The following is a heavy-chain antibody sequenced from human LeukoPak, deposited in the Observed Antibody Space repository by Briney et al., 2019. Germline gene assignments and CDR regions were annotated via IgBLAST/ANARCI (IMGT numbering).Heavy chain of an antibody. CDR1: GYTFTGYY. Sequence: GASVKVSCKASGYTFTGYYMHWVRQAPGQGLEWMGWINPNSGGANYAQKFQGWVTMTRDTSISTAYMELSRLRSDDTAVYYCAGAGMATMPGNYYYGMDVWGQGTTVTVSS. V-gene: IGHV1-2*04. D-gene: IGHD5-24*01. CDR3: AGAGMATMPGNYYYGMDV. CDR2: INPNSGGA. J-gene: IGHJ6*02.